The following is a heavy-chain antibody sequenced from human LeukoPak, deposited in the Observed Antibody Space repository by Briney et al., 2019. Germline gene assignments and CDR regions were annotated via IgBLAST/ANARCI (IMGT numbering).Heavy chain of an antibody. V-gene: IGHV1-69*04. CDR2: IIPILGIA. CDR3: ARGDVVTATYYYYYYGMDV. J-gene: IGHJ6*02. Sequence: GASVKVSCKASGGTFSSYAISWVRQAPGQGLEWMGRIIPILGIANYAQKFQGRVTITADKSTSTVYMELSSLRSEDTAVYYCARGDVVTATYYYYYYGMDVWGQGTTVTVSS. D-gene: IGHD2-21*02. CDR1: GGTFSSYA.